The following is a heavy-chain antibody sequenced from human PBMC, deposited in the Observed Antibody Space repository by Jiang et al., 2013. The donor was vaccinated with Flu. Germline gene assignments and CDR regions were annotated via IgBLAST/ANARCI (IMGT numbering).Heavy chain of an antibody. Sequence: SGSGLVKPSETLSLTCTVSGGSISSSSYYWGWIRQPPGKGLEWIGSIYYSGSTYYNPSLKSRVTISVDTSKNQFSLKLSSVTAADTAVYYCARDRDGGNSYYYYGMDVWGQGTTVTVSS. CDR3: ARDRDGGNSYYYYGMDV. D-gene: IGHD4-23*01. CDR2: IYYSGST. CDR1: GGSISSSSYY. J-gene: IGHJ6*02. V-gene: IGHV4-39*07.